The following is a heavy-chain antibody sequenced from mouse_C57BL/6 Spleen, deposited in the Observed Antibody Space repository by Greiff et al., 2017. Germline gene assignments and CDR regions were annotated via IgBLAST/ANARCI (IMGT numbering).Heavy chain of an antibody. J-gene: IGHJ2*01. CDR3: AREELYYYGSSPSYFDY. D-gene: IGHD1-1*01. Sequence: VQLQQSGPELVKPGASVKISCKASGYAFSSSWMNWVKQRPGKGLEWIGRIYPGDGDTNYNGKFKGKATLTADKSSSTAYMQLSSLTSEDSAVYFCAREELYYYGSSPSYFDYWGQGTTLTVSS. V-gene: IGHV1-82*01. CDR2: IYPGDGDT. CDR1: GYAFSSSW.